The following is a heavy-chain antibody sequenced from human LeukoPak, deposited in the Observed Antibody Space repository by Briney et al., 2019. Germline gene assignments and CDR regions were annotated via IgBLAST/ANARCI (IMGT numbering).Heavy chain of an antibody. CDR2: INPSGGGT. Sequence: ASVKVSCKASGYSFTSYYMHWVRQAPGQGLEWMGMINPSGGGTSYAQKFQGRVTMTRDTSTSTVYMELSSLRSEDTAVYYCARDRPLRYFDWSPEGFDPWGQGTLVTVSS. D-gene: IGHD3-9*01. V-gene: IGHV1-46*01. CDR1: GYSFTSYY. CDR3: ARDRPLRYFDWSPEGFDP. J-gene: IGHJ5*02.